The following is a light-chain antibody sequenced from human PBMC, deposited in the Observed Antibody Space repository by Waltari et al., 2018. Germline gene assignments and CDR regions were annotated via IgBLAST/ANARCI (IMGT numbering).Light chain of an antibody. CDR2: EVT. V-gene: IGLV2-18*02. J-gene: IGLJ3*02. CDR3: SSYTSSNTWV. Sequence: QSALTQPPSVSGSPGQSVTISCTETSSDVGSYNRVSWYQQSPGTAPKHMIYEVTNRPSGVPGRFSGSKSGNTASLTISGLQAEDEADYYCSSYTSSNTWVFGGGTKLTVL. CDR1: SSDVGSYNR.